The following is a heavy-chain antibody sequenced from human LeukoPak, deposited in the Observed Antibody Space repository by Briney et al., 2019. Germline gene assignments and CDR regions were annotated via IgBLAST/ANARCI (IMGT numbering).Heavy chain of an antibody. J-gene: IGHJ4*02. CDR3: ARQLMTTVDQTPGYSDY. Sequence: GASVKVSCKASGGTFSSYAISWVRQAPGQGLEWMGRIIPILGIANYAQKFQGRVTITADKSTSTAYMELSSLRSEDTAVYYCARQLMTTVDQTPGYSDYWGQGTLVTVSS. V-gene: IGHV1-69*04. D-gene: IGHD4-23*01. CDR2: IIPILGIA. CDR1: GGTFSSYA.